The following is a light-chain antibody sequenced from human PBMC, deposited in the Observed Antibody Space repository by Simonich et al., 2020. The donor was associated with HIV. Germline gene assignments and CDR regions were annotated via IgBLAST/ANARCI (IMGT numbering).Light chain of an antibody. CDR3: QQSYSNPFT. Sequence: DIQMTQSPSSLYASVGNRVTITCRASKSISSYLNWYQQKPGKAPKLLIYAASSLQSGVPSRFSGSGSGTDFTLTISSLQPEDFATYYCQQSYSNPFTFGPGTKVDIK. V-gene: IGKV1-39*01. CDR1: KSISSY. CDR2: AAS. J-gene: IGKJ3*01.